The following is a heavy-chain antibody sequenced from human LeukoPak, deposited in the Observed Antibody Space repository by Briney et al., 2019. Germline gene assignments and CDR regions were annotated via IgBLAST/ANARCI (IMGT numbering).Heavy chain of an antibody. CDR1: IGTSSGDT. J-gene: IGHJ5*02. V-gene: IGHV1-69*04. CDR2: IIPILGIA. Sequence: SLSASCTPSIGTSSGDTIRSGRPTPGQGLEWMGRIIPILGIANYAQKFQGRVTITADKSTSTAYMELSSLRSEDTAVYYCARDLWYSSSWYREYNWFDPWGQGTLVTVSS. CDR3: ARDLWYSSSWYREYNWFDP. D-gene: IGHD6-13*01.